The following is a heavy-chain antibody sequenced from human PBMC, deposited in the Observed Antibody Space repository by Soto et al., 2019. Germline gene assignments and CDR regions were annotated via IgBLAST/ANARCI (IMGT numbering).Heavy chain of an antibody. V-gene: IGHV4-30-4*01. CDR2: IYYSAST. J-gene: IGHJ5*02. D-gene: IGHD1-1*01. CDR1: GGSISSPDHH. Sequence: SETLSLTCTVSGGSISSPDHHWTWIRQSPGKGLEWIGAIYYSASTYYNPSLVSRIRISVDTSKNQISLNLTSVTAADMAVYYCAREGSHSAYNFAIGIQLWSFDRWGQGLPVTVSS. CDR3: AREGSHSAYNFAIGIQLWSFDR.